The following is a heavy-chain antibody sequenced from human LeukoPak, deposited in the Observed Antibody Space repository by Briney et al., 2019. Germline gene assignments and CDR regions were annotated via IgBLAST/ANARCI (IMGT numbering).Heavy chain of an antibody. D-gene: IGHD3-3*01. J-gene: IGHJ4*02. CDR2: ISSSAGST. V-gene: IGHV3-23*01. CDR1: GFTLNSYA. CDR3: ARDFWSGSPD. Sequence: GGSLRLSCAASGFTLNSYAMSWVRQAPGKGLEWVSIISSSAGSTFYADSVKGRFTISRDNAKNSLYLQMNSLRVEDTAVYYCARDFWSGSPDWGQGTLVTVSS.